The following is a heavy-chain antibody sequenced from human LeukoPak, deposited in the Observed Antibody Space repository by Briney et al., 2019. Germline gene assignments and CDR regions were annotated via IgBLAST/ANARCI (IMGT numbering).Heavy chain of an antibody. CDR2: ISSSSSYI. V-gene: IGHV3-21*01. CDR3: ARDEHDYGDYGYYYYYGMDV. D-gene: IGHD4-17*01. CDR1: GFTFSSYW. J-gene: IGHJ6*02. Sequence: GGSLRLSCAASGFTFSSYWMSWVRQAPGKGLEWASSISSSSSYIYYADSVKGRFTISRDNAKNSLYLQMNSLRAEDTAVYYCARDEHDYGDYGYYYYYGMDVWGQGTTVTVSS.